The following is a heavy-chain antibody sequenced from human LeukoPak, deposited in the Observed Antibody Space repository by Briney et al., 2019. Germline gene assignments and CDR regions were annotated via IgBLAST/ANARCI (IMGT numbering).Heavy chain of an antibody. V-gene: IGHV1-8*01. CDR2: MNPNSGNT. J-gene: IGHJ4*02. Sequence: VSVKVSCKASGYTFTSYDINWVRQATGQGLEWMGWMNPNSGNTGYAQKFQGRVTLTRNTSISTAYMELSSLRSEDTAVYYCARGELHGFHDGDYWGQGTLVTVSS. D-gene: IGHD1-26*01. CDR1: GYTFTSYD. CDR3: ARGELHGFHDGDY.